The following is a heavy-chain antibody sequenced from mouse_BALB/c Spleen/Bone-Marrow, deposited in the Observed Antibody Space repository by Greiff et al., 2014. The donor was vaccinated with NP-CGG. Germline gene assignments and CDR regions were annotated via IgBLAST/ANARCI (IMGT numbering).Heavy chain of an antibody. D-gene: IGHD2-1*01. Sequence: DVHLVESGGGLVQPGSSLRLSCATSGFTFTDYYMSWVRQPPGKALEWLGFIRNKANGYTTEYSASVKGRFTISRDNSQSILYLQMNTLRAEDSATYYCAGDKNYGSYWYFDVWGAGTTVTVSS. CDR2: IRNKANGYTT. J-gene: IGHJ1*01. CDR3: AGDKNYGSYWYFDV. V-gene: IGHV7-3*02. CDR1: GFTFTDYY.